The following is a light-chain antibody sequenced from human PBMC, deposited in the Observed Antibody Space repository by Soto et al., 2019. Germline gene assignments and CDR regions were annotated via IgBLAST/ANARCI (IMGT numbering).Light chain of an antibody. CDR1: QSVSNSY. CDR3: QQYGSAPLT. V-gene: IGKV3-20*01. Sequence: EIVLTQSPGTLSLSPGQRATLSCRASQSVSNSYLAWYQQKPGQAPRLVIYGTSSRATGIPDRFSDSGSGTDFTLTINRLEPEDFAVYYCQQYGSAPLTFGGGTKVEI. J-gene: IGKJ4*01. CDR2: GTS.